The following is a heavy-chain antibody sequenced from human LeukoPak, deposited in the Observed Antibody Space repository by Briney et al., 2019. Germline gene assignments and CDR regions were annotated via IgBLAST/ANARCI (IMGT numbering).Heavy chain of an antibody. CDR3: ARRARSSSPHPNDY. J-gene: IGHJ4*02. V-gene: IGHV3-21*01. CDR2: ISSSSSYI. CDR1: GFTFSSYS. Sequence: AGGSLRLSCAASGFTFSSYSMNWVRQAPGKGLEWVSSISSSSSYIYYADSVKGRFTISRDNAKNSLYLQMNSLRAEDTAVYYCARRARSSSPHPNDYWGQGTLVTVSS. D-gene: IGHD6-6*01.